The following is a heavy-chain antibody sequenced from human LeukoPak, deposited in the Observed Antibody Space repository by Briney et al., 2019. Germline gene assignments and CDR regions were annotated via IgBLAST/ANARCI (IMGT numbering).Heavy chain of an antibody. J-gene: IGHJ4*02. CDR1: GFTFSSYS. CDR2: ISSSSSYI. Sequence: GGSLRLSCAASGFTFSSYSMNWVRQAPGKGLEWVSSISSSSSYIYYADSVKGRFTISRDNSKNTLYLQMNSLRAEDTAVYYCAKDHEWLSFDYWGQGTLVTVSS. D-gene: IGHD3-3*01. V-gene: IGHV3-21*04. CDR3: AKDHEWLSFDY.